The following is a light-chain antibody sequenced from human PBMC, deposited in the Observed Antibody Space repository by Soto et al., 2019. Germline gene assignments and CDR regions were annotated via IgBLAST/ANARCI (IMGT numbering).Light chain of an antibody. V-gene: IGKV1-27*01. CDR3: QKYNSALWT. CDR1: QGIGLF. J-gene: IGKJ1*01. CDR2: SAS. Sequence: DIQMTQSPSSLSASVGDEVTITCRSSQGIGLFLAWYQQKPGIAPNRLIYSASTLQSGVPSRFSGSGSGTDFTLTISSLQPEDVATYYCQKYNSALWTFGQGTKVEIK.